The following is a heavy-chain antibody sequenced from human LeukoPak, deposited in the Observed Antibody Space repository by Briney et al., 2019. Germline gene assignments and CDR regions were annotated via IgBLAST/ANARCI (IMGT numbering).Heavy chain of an antibody. CDR2: INPSGGST. D-gene: IGHD4-17*01. CDR1: GYTFTSYY. J-gene: IGHJ4*02. V-gene: IGHV1-2*02. Sequence: ASVKVSCKASGYTFTSYYMHWVRQAPGQGLEWMGIINPSGGSTNYAQKFQGRVTMTRDTSISTAYMELSRLRSDDTAVYYCARALTTVTTSPTGHWGQGTLVTVSS. CDR3: ARALTTVTTSPTGH.